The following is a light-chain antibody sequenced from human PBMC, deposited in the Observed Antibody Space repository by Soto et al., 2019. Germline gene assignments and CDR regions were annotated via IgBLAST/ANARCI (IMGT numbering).Light chain of an antibody. CDR3: QQYNDWT. V-gene: IGKV3-15*01. Sequence: EIVLTQSPGTLSLSPGERATLSCRASQSVSSSYLAWYQQKPGQAPRLLIYGASTRATGIPVRFSGSGSGTEFTLTISSLQSEDFAVYYCQQYNDWTFGQGTKVDIK. J-gene: IGKJ1*01. CDR2: GAS. CDR1: QSVSSSY.